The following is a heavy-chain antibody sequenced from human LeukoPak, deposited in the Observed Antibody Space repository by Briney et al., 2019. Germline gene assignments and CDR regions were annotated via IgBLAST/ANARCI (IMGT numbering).Heavy chain of an antibody. CDR3: ASSRDGYNSWFDP. CDR1: GGTFSSYA. D-gene: IGHD5-24*01. CDR2: IIPIFGTA. V-gene: IGHV1-69*05. J-gene: IGHJ5*02. Sequence: GSTVKVSCKLSGGTFSSYAISWVRQAPGQGLEWMGGIIPIFGTANYAQKFQGRVTITTDESTTTAYMDLSSLRSEDTAVYYCASSRDGYNSWFDPWGQGTLVTVSS.